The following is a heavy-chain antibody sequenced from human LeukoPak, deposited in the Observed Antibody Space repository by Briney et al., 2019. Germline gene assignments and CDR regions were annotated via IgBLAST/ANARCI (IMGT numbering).Heavy chain of an antibody. V-gene: IGHV3-15*01. Sequence: GGSLRLSCAASGFTFSNAWMSWVRQAPGKGLGWVGRIKSKTDGGTTDYAAPVKGRFTISRDDSKNTLYLQMNSLKTEDTAVYYCTTAIHYGPMNYFDYWGQGTLVTVSS. CDR2: IKSKTDGGTT. CDR3: TTAIHYGPMNYFDY. J-gene: IGHJ4*02. D-gene: IGHD3-10*01. CDR1: GFTFSNAW.